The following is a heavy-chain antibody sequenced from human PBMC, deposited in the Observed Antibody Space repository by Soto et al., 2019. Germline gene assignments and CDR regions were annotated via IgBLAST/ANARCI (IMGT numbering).Heavy chain of an antibody. CDR1: GFTFSSYA. CDR2: ISYDGSNK. Sequence: GGSLRLSCAASGFTFSSYAMHWVRQAPGKGLEWVAVISYDGSNKYYADSVKGRFTISRDNSKNTLYLQMNSLRAEDTAVYYCARGALLWFGDYDAFDIWGQGTMVTVSS. CDR3: ARGALLWFGDYDAFDI. J-gene: IGHJ3*02. V-gene: IGHV3-30-3*01. D-gene: IGHD3-10*01.